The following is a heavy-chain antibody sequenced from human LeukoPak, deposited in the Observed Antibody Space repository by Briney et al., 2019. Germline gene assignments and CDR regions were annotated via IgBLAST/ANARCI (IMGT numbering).Heavy chain of an antibody. CDR2: LSTQTDNT. Sequence: GGSLRLSCAASGFTPSRGMSWVRPAPGKGEEGVSSLSTQTDNTYYAVSVKGRFTISRDISKNTLYLQMNSLRGEDTAVYYCARSPGGWFHDHWGQGTLVAVSS. D-gene: IGHD6-19*01. J-gene: IGHJ4*02. CDR1: GFTPSRG. CDR3: ARSPGGWFHDH. V-gene: IGHV3-23*01.